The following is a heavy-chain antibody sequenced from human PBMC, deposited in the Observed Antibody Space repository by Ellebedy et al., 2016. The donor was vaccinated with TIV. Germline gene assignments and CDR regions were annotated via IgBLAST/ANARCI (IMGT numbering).Heavy chain of an antibody. CDR2: INHSGST. CDR3: ASLTITGPVDY. V-gene: IGHV4-34*01. Sequence: MPSETLSLTCAVYGGSFSGYYWSWIRQPPGKGLEWIGEINHSGSTNYNPSLKSRVTISVDTSKNQFSLKLSSVTAADTAVYYCASLTITGPVDYWGQGTLVTVSS. CDR1: GGSFSGYY. D-gene: IGHD5-12*01. J-gene: IGHJ4*02.